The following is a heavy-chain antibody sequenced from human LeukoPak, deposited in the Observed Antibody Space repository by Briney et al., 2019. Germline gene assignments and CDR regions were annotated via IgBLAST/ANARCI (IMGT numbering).Heavy chain of an antibody. CDR2: ISGSGDST. CDR1: GFTVSSTY. J-gene: IGHJ6*02. Sequence: GGSLRLSCAASGFTVSSTYMSWVRQAPGKGLEWVASISGSGDSTNYGDSVKGRFTISRDNFKRTVHLEMSNLRADDTAMYYCVRRAAVRGMDFWGLGTTVIVSS. D-gene: IGHD1-14*01. V-gene: IGHV3-53*01. CDR3: VRRAAVRGMDF.